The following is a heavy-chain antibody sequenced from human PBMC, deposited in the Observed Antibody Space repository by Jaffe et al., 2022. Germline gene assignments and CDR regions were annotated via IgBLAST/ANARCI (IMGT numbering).Heavy chain of an antibody. V-gene: IGHV2-70*20. J-gene: IGHJ4*02. CDR2: IDWDDDK. CDR3: ARIRNCGSEIGYFDY. Sequence: QVTLRESGPALVKPTQTLTLTCTFSGFSLSTSGMCVSWVRQPPGKALEWLALIDWDDDKYYSTSLKTRLTISKDTSKNQVVLTMTNMDPVDTATYYCARIRNCGSEIGYFDYWGQGTLVTVSS. CDR1: GFSLSTSGMC. D-gene: IGHD2-21*01.